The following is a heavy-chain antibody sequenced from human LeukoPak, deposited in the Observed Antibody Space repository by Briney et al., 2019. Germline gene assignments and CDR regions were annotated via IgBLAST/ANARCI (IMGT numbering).Heavy chain of an antibody. J-gene: IGHJ4*02. D-gene: IGHD3-22*01. CDR2: INHSGST. Sequence: PSETLSLTCAVYGGXFSGYYWSWVRQPPGKGLEWIGLINHSGSTNYNPSFKSRVIISVDTSKNKFSLKLSSVIAADTAVYYCARRIFGSSGYYGNFDYWGQGTLVTASS. CDR1: GGXFSGYY. V-gene: IGHV4-34*01. CDR3: ARRIFGSSGYYGNFDY.